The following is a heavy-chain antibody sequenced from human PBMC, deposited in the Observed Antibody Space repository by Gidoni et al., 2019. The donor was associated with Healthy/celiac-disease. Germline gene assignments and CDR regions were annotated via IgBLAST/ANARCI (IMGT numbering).Heavy chain of an antibody. V-gene: IGHV3-48*03. CDR1: GVTCSSYE. J-gene: IGHJ4*02. CDR2: ISSSGSTI. D-gene: IGHD3-9*01. CDR3: ARASLTAGDY. Sequence: EVQLVESGGGLVQPGGSLRLSGAASGVTCSSYEMHWVRQAPGKGLGWVVYISSSGSTIYYADSVKCRFTISRDNAQNSLYLQMNSLRAEDTAVYYCARASLTAGDYWCQGTLVTVSS.